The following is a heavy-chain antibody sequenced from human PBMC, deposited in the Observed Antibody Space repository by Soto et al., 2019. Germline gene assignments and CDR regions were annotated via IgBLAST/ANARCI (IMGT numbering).Heavy chain of an antibody. V-gene: IGHV3-21*01. CDR1: GFTFSSYT. Sequence: GGSLRLSCAASGFTFSSYTMKWVRQAPGKGLEWVASISSSYYIKYADSVKGRFTISRDNAKNSLYLQMNSLRAEDTAVYYCARGDVVVLTATSNFDYWGQGTLVTVSS. CDR3: ARGDVVVLTATSNFDY. J-gene: IGHJ4*02. D-gene: IGHD2-21*02. CDR2: ISSSYYI.